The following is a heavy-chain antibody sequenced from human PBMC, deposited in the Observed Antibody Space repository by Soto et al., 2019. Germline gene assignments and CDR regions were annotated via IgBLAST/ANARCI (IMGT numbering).Heavy chain of an antibody. D-gene: IGHD3-22*01. CDR1: GGTFSSYT. Sequence: QVQLVQSGAEVKKPGSSVKVSCKASGGTFSSYTISWVRQAPGQGLEWMGRIIPILGIANYAQKFQGRDTPTADKSTRPAYMELSSLRSADPAVYYCASGADMIAHYFARWGQGTLVTVSS. J-gene: IGHJ4*02. CDR2: IIPILGIA. CDR3: ASGADMIAHYFAR. V-gene: IGHV1-69*02.